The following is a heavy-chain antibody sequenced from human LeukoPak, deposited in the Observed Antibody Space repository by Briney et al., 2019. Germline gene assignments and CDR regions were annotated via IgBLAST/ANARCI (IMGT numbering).Heavy chain of an antibody. Sequence: SVKVSCKASGGTFSSYAISWVRQAPGQGLEWMGRIIPILGIANYAQKFQGRVTITADKSTSTAYMELSSLRSEDTAVYYCARPIRLGNDAFDIWGQGTMVTVSS. CDR2: IIPILGIA. CDR1: GGTFSSYA. CDR3: ARPIRLGNDAFDI. V-gene: IGHV1-69*04. D-gene: IGHD3-9*01. J-gene: IGHJ3*02.